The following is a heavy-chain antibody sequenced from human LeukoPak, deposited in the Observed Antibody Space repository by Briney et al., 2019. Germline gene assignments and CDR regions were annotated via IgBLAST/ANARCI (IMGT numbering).Heavy chain of an antibody. V-gene: IGHV3-11*01. J-gene: IGHJ4*02. CDR1: GFTFSDSY. CDR2: ISNSGSSI. D-gene: IGHD1-26*01. CDR3: AKRGAEVGTTIAPGDY. Sequence: PGGSLRLSCAASGFTFSDSYMTWIRQAPGKGLEWVSYISNSGSSIYYADSLKGRFTTSRDNAKSSLYLQMNSLRAEDTAVYYCAKRGAEVGTTIAPGDYWGQGSLVTVSS.